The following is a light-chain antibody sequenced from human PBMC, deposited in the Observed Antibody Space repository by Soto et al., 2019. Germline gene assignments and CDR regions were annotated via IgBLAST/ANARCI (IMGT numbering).Light chain of an antibody. Sequence: DIQMTQSPSSLSTSVGDRVTITCRASQGISTFLNWYQQKPGKAHRLLIYAASRLQSGVPARFSGSGVETDFTLTITSLQPEDFGIYYCQQSYALVRTFGGGTKVE. V-gene: IGKV1-39*01. J-gene: IGKJ4*01. CDR2: AAS. CDR1: QGISTF. CDR3: QQSYALVRT.